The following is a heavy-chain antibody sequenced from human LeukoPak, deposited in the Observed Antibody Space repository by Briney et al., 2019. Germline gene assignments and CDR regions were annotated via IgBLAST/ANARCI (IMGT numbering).Heavy chain of an antibody. J-gene: IGHJ4*02. D-gene: IGHD2-15*01. CDR2: MNPNSGNT. CDR1: GYTFTSYD. Sequence: ASVKVSCKASGYTFTSYDINWVRQATGQGLEWMGWMNPNSGNTGYAQKFQGRVTMTRNTSISTAYMELSSLRSEDTAVYYCARASSSGGWYYFDYWGQGILVTVSS. CDR3: ARASSSGGWYYFDY. V-gene: IGHV1-8*01.